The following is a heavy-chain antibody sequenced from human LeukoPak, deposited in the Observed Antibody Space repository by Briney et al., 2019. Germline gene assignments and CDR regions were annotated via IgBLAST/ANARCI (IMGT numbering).Heavy chain of an antibody. CDR1: GYTFTSYD. CDR2: MNPNSGNT. CDR3: VRSGSYYKAATNFDY. D-gene: IGHD3-10*01. Sequence: GASVKVSCKASGYTFTSYDINWVRQATGQGLEWMGWMNPNSGNTGYAQKFQGRVTITRNTSISTAYMELNSLRSEDTAVYYCVRSGSYYKAATNFDYWGQGTLVTVSS. V-gene: IGHV1-8*03. J-gene: IGHJ4*02.